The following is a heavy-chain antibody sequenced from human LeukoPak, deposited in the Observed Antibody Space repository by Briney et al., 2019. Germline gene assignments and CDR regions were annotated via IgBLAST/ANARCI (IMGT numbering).Heavy chain of an antibody. Sequence: GGSLRLSCAASGFTFSDYYMSWIRQAPGKGLEWVSYISSSAATIYYADSVKGRFTISRDNAKHSLYLQMNSLRAEDTAMYYCARRVNYDTSAQGWYFDLWGRGTLLTVSS. CDR3: ARRVNYDTSAQGWYFDL. V-gene: IGHV3-11*04. J-gene: IGHJ2*01. CDR2: ISSSAATI. CDR1: GFTFSDYY. D-gene: IGHD3-22*01.